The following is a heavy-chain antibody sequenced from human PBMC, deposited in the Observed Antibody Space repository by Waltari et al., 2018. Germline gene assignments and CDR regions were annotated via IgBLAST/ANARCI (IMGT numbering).Heavy chain of an antibody. CDR1: GDTFSSFA. CDR3: AQWGSGYSREYFQH. CDR2: IIPMYGVV. J-gene: IGHJ1*01. V-gene: IGHV1-69*15. D-gene: IGHD6-25*01. Sequence: QVQLVQSGAEVKKSGSSVKVSCKASGDTFSSFATSWVRQAPGQGLEWMGRIIPMYGVVNYAQDWQGRATISADEPTTTAYLELTSLSPEDTAVYYCAQWGSGYSREYFQHWGQGTLITVFS.